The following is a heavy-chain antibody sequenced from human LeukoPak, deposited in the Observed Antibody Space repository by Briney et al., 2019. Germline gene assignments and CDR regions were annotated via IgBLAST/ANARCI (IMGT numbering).Heavy chain of an antibody. D-gene: IGHD1-26*01. CDR2: MNPNSGNT. Sequence: GASVKVSCKASGYTFTSYDINWVRQATGQGLEWMGWMNPNSGNTGYAQKFQGRVTMTRNTSISTAYMELSSLRSEDTAVYYCARSGISGSYFVKLRVWFDPWGQGTLVTVSS. CDR1: GYTFTSYD. V-gene: IGHV1-8*01. CDR3: ARSGISGSYFVKLRVWFDP. J-gene: IGHJ5*02.